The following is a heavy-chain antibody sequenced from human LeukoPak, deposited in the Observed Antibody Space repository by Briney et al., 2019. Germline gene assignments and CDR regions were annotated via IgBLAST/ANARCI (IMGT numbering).Heavy chain of an antibody. Sequence: LSGGSLRLSCAASGFTFSSYWMSWVRQAPGKGLEWVANIKQDGSEKYYVDSVKGRFTISRDNAKNSLYLQMNSLRAEDTAVYYCARDWSTAMVTGGDFDYLGQGTLVTVSS. D-gene: IGHD5-18*01. V-gene: IGHV3-7*01. CDR1: GFTFSSYW. CDR2: IKQDGSEK. CDR3: ARDWSTAMVTGGDFDY. J-gene: IGHJ4*02.